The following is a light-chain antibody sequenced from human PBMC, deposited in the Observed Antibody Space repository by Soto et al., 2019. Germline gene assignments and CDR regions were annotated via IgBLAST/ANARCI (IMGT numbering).Light chain of an antibody. V-gene: IGLV2-14*03. CDR2: DVN. J-gene: IGLJ2*01. CDR3: SSYTRTSPVI. Sequence: QSALTQPASVSGSPGQSIAISCTGTSSDIGAYAYVSWYQQHPGKVPKLIVFDVNYRPSGVSSRFSGSKSGNTASLTISGLQAEDEADYYCSSYTRTSPVIFGGGTKVTVL. CDR1: SSDIGAYAY.